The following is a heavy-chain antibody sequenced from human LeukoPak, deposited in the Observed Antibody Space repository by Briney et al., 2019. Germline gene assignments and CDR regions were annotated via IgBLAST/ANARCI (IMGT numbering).Heavy chain of an antibody. V-gene: IGHV1-24*01. D-gene: IGHD6-19*01. CDR1: GYTLTELS. J-gene: IGHJ4*02. CDR2: SDPEDGET. Sequence: ASVKVSCKVSGYTLTELSMHWVRQAPGKGLEWMGGSDPEDGETIYAQKFQGRVTMTEDTSTDTAYMELSSLRSEDTAVYYCATDLSSSGWYGYWGQGTLVTVSS. CDR3: ATDLSSSGWYGY.